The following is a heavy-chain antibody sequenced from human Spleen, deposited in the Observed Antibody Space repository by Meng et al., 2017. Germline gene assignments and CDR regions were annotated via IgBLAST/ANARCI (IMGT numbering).Heavy chain of an antibody. CDR1: GYTFTSYG. Sequence: LQVVQSGTEVKKTGASVKVSCKATGYTFTSYGIRWVRQAPGQGLEWMGWINRYSGNTDYAQKFQCRVTMTTDTSTSTAYMELTSLRSDDTAVYYCARVVLAFDYWGQGTLVTVSS. V-gene: IGHV1-18*01. CDR3: ARVVLAFDY. J-gene: IGHJ4*02. CDR2: INRYSGNT.